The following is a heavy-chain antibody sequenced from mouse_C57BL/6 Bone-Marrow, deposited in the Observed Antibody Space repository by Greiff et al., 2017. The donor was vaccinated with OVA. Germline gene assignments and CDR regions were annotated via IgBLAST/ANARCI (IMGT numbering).Heavy chain of an antibody. J-gene: IGHJ2*01. CDR3: ARGSRYRYFDY. CDR1: GFTFSDFY. D-gene: IGHD1-1*01. CDR2: SRNKANDYTT. V-gene: IGHV7-1*01. Sequence: EVQRVESGGGLVQSGRSLRLSCATSGFTFSDFYMEWVRQAPGKGLEWIAASRNKANDYTTEYSASVKGRFIVSRDTSQSILYLQMNALRAEDTAIYYCARGSRYRYFDYWGQGTTLTVSS.